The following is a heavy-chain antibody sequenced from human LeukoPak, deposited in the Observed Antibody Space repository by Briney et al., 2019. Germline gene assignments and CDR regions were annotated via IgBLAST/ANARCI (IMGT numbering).Heavy chain of an antibody. J-gene: IGHJ4*02. CDR2: ISGSGDAI. D-gene: IGHD1-1*01. Sequence: GGSLRLSCAASGFTFTTHAMIWVRRAPGKGLEWVSAISGSGDAIYYADSVKGRFTISRDNSENTVYLQVNSLRAGDTAVYYCARLSGTSGTTSRVLHYWGQGALVTVSS. CDR3: ARLSGTSGTTSRVLHY. V-gene: IGHV3-23*01. CDR1: GFTFTTHA.